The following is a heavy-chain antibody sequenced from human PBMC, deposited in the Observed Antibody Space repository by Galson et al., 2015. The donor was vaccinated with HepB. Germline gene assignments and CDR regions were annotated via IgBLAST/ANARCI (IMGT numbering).Heavy chain of an antibody. CDR3: ARSLGGSRLDY. J-gene: IGHJ4*02. CDR2: ITSSGNTK. Sequence: SLRLSCAASGFTFSDYYMNWIRQAPGKGLEFISYITSSGNTKFYADSVKGRFIVSGDNAKNTLFLHMNSLRAEDTAVYYCARSLGGSRLDYWGQGTLVSVSS. V-gene: IGHV3-11*01. D-gene: IGHD3-16*01. CDR1: GFTFSDYY.